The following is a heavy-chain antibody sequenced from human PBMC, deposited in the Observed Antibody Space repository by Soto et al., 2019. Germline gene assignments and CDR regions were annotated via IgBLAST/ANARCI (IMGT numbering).Heavy chain of an antibody. CDR2: IYWNDDK. D-gene: IGHD3-3*01. CDR1: GFSLSTSGLG. CDR3: AHGPSGGVVIWAPNAFDI. V-gene: IGHV2-5*01. Sequence: SGATLVNPTQTLTLTFTFSGFSLSTSGLGVGWIRQPPGKALEWLALIYWNDDKRYSPSLKSRLTITKDTSKNQAVLTMTNMDPVNTATYYCAHGPSGGVVIWAPNAFDIWGQGTMVTVS. J-gene: IGHJ3*02.